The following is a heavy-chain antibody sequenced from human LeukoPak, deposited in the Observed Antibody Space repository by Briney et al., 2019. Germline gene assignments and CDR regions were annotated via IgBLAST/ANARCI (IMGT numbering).Heavy chain of an antibody. CDR2: INPNSGGT. D-gene: IGHD1-1*01. CDR1: GYTFTGYY. V-gene: IGHV1-2*02. Sequence: ASVKASCKASGYTFTGYYMHWVRRAPGQGLEWMGWINPNSGGTNYAQKFQGRVTMTRDTSISTAYMELSRLRSDDTAVYYCARDFSGRHPNQYWFDPWGQGTLVTVSS. CDR3: ARDFSGRHPNQYWFDP. J-gene: IGHJ5*02.